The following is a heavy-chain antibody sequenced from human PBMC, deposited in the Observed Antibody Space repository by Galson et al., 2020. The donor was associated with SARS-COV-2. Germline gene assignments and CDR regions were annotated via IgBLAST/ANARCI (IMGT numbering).Heavy chain of an antibody. CDR1: GSSFSTYG. CDR3: ARESPAFDI. Sequence: GGSLRLSCAASGSSFSTYGMNWVRQGPGKGLEWVSYISSSSAKVVYADSVRGRFTISRDDAKNSLHLQMNSLRDEDTAVYYCARESPAFDIWGQGTMVTVA. V-gene: IGHV3-48*02. J-gene: IGHJ3*02. CDR2: ISSSSAKV.